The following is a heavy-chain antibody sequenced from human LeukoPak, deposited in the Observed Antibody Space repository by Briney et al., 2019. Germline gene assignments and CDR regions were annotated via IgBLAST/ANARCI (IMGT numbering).Heavy chain of an antibody. Sequence: GGSLRLSCKASGYSFTSYWIGWVRQMPGKGLEWMGIIYPGDSDTRYSPSFQGQVTISADKSISTAYLQWSSLKASDTAMYYCARRVTGPYYYYYMDVWGKGTTVTVSS. V-gene: IGHV5-51*01. J-gene: IGHJ6*03. D-gene: IGHD1-20*01. CDR2: IYPGDSDT. CDR1: GYSFTSYW. CDR3: ARRVTGPYYYYYMDV.